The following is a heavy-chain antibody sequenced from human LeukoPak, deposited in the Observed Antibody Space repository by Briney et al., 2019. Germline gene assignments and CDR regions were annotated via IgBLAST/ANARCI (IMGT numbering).Heavy chain of an antibody. Sequence: SETLSLTCTVSGVSINSNNFHWGWVRQPPGTGLEWIGTFSTVMNTYYNPSLKSRVTISADTSKNLLSLNLRSVTAADTAVYYCARYRPHDTVTDSTPEGYFIHCGHGTLVTVSS. CDR2: FSTVMNT. V-gene: IGHV4-39*01. D-gene: IGHD3-9*01. J-gene: IGHJ1*01. CDR3: ARYRPHDTVTDSTPEGYFIH. CDR1: GVSINSNNFH.